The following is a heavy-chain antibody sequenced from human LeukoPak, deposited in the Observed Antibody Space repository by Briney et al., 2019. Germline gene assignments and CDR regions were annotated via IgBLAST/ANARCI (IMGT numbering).Heavy chain of an antibody. J-gene: IGHJ4*02. D-gene: IGHD6-6*01. CDR1: GFTFDDYA. Sequence: GGSLRLSCAASGFTFDDYAMHWVRQAPGKGLEWVSAISWNSGSIGYADSVKGRFTISRDNAKNSLYLQMNSLRTEDTALYFCAKDRDYSSSGASVDYWGQGTLVTVSS. CDR2: ISWNSGSI. CDR3: AKDRDYSSSGASVDY. V-gene: IGHV3-9*01.